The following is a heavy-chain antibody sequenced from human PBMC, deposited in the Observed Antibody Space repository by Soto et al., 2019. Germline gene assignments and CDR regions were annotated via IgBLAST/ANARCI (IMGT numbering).Heavy chain of an antibody. D-gene: IGHD2-2*01. CDR2: IYHTGTT. V-gene: IGHV4-30-4*08. CDR3: ARVMAAMQNWLDP. CDR1: GDSIGSGNYY. J-gene: IGHJ5*02. Sequence: PSETLSLTCSVSGDSIGSGNYYWSWIRQYPGKGLEWIGFIYHTGTTYYNPSLRSRVTISIDTSKSQFSMKLNSVTAADTAVYYCARVMAAMQNWLDPWGQGTLVTVSS.